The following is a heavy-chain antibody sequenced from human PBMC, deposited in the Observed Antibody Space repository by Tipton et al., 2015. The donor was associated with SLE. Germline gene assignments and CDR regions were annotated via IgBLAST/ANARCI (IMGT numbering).Heavy chain of an antibody. D-gene: IGHD3-16*02. CDR3: ARTYVWGSYRPRDTRPYFDY. CDR1: GGSISSGSYY. CDR2: IYYSGST. Sequence: TLSLTCTVSGGSISSGSYYWSWIRQPPGKGLEWIGYIYYSGSTKYNPSLKSRVTISVDTSKNQFSLKLSSVTAADTAVYYCARTYVWGSYRPRDTRPYFDYWGQGTLVTVSS. V-gene: IGHV4-61*01. J-gene: IGHJ4*02.